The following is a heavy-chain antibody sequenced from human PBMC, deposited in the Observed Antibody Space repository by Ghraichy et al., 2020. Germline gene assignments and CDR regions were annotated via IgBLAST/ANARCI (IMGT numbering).Heavy chain of an antibody. CDR2: INHSGST. Sequence: SETLSLTCAVYGGSFSGYYWSWIRQPPGKGLEWIGEINHSGSTNYNPSLKSRVTISVDTSKNQFSLKLSSVTAADTAVYYCARGLGITGKPFDYWGQGTLVTVSS. D-gene: IGHD1-20*01. CDR3: ARGLGITGKPFDY. J-gene: IGHJ4*02. V-gene: IGHV4-34*01. CDR1: GGSFSGYY.